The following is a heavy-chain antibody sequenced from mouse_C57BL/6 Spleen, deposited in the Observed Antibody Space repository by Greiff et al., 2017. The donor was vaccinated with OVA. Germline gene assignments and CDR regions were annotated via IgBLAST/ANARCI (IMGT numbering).Heavy chain of an antibody. CDR1: GYTFTSYW. CDR3: TRWGEVTTRRGAWFAY. V-gene: IGHV1-5*01. D-gene: IGHD2-2*01. J-gene: IGHJ3*01. Sequence: EVQLQQSGTVLARPGASLKMSCKTSGYTFTSYWMHWVKQRPGQGLEWIGAIYPGNSDTSYNQKFKGKAKLTAVTSASTAYMELSSLTNEDSAVYYCTRWGEVTTRRGAWFAYWGQGTLVTVSA. CDR2: IYPGNSDT.